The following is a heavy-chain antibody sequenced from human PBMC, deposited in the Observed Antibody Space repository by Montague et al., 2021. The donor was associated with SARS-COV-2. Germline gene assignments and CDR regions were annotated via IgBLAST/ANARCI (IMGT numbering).Heavy chain of an antibody. CDR1: GTSIRSGGYY. D-gene: IGHD2/OR15-2a*01. Sequence: TLSLTCTVSGTSIRSGGYYWTWIRQPPGKGLEWFGYIFHTGRAYYTPSLKTRVNISVDTSNNLFSLRLSSVTAADTAMYFCARVRLFYYLDYWGQGTLVTVSS. J-gene: IGHJ4*02. CDR3: ARVRLFYYLDY. V-gene: IGHV4-31*03. CDR2: IFHTGRA.